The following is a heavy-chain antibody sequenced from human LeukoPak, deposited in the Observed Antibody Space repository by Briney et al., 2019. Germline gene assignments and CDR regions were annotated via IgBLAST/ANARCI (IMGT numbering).Heavy chain of an antibody. CDR3: ARDAANYYDSSGARFDP. V-gene: IGHV7-4-1*02. CDR2: INTNTGNP. D-gene: IGHD3-22*01. Sequence: ASVKVSCKASGYTFTSYAMNWVRQAPGQGLEWMGWINTNTGNPTYAQGFTGRFVFPLDTSVSTAYLQISSLKAEDTAVYYCARDAANYYDSSGARFDPWGQGTLVTVSS. CDR1: GYTFTSYA. J-gene: IGHJ5*02.